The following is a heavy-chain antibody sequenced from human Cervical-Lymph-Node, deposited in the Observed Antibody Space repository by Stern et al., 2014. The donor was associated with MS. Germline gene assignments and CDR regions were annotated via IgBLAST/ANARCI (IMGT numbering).Heavy chain of an antibody. CDR1: AFTFSNAW. Sequence: EVKMGESGGGLVKPGGSLRLSCAASAFTFSNAWMSWVRQAQGKGLEWVGRIKSKTDGGTADYAAHVRGRFTISRDDSGNTLYLQMNSLKTEDTAVYYCSTADYRYYYGMDVWGQGTTVTVSS. CDR2: IKSKTDGGTA. J-gene: IGHJ6*02. D-gene: IGHD4-11*01. CDR3: STADYRYYYGMDV. V-gene: IGHV3-15*01.